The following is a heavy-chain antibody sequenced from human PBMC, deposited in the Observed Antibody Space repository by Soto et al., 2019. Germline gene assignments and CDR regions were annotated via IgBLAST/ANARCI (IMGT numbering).Heavy chain of an antibody. D-gene: IGHD6-13*01. CDR1: GFTFSSYA. CDR3: AKERYSSSWYGFEPDY. CDR2: ISGSGGST. J-gene: IGHJ4*02. Sequence: GGSLRLSCAASGFTFSSYARSWVRQAPGKGLEWVSAISGSGGSTYYADSVKGRITISRDNSKNTLYLQMNSLRAEDTAVYYCAKERYSSSWYGFEPDYWGQGTLVTVSS. V-gene: IGHV3-23*01.